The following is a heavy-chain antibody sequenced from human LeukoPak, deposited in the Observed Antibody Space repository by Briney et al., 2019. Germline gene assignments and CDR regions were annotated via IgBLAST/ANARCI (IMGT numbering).Heavy chain of an antibody. CDR2: IHQDGSEK. Sequence: GGSLRLSCAASGFTFSDYTINWVRQAPGKGLEWVASIHQDGSEKYNVDSVKGRFTISRDNAKNSLYLQVNNLGAEDTAVYYCARWRWQQSEFDSWGQGTLVTVSS. CDR3: ARWRWQQSEFDS. J-gene: IGHJ4*02. D-gene: IGHD5-24*01. V-gene: IGHV3-7*01. CDR1: GFTFSDYT.